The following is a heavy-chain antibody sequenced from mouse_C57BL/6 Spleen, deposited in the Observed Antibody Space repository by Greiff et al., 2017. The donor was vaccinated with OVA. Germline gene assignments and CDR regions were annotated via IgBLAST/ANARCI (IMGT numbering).Heavy chain of an antibody. CDR2: ISYDGSN. J-gene: IGHJ1*03. V-gene: IGHV3-6*01. D-gene: IGHD1-2*01. CDR3: AREGSTTAYFDG. CDR1: GYSITSGYY. Sequence: VQLQQSGPGLVKPSQSLSLTCSVTGYSITSGYYCNWIRQFPGNKLEWMGYISYDGSNNYNPSLKNRISITRDTSKNQFFLKLNSVTTEDTATYYCAREGSTTAYFDGWGTGTTVTVSS.